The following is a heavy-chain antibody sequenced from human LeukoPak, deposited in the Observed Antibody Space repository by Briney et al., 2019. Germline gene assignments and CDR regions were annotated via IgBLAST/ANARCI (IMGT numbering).Heavy chain of an antibody. CDR2: ISGNADNT. V-gene: IGHV3-23*01. CDR3: AKQGFGC. Sequence: GGSLRLSCTASGFTLSSYGMSWVRQAPGEGLEWVSNISGNADNTNYAEAVEGRFTISRDNSKNTMYIQMNSLRAEDTAVYYCAKQGFGCWGQGTLVTVSS. CDR1: GFTLSSYG. J-gene: IGHJ4*02.